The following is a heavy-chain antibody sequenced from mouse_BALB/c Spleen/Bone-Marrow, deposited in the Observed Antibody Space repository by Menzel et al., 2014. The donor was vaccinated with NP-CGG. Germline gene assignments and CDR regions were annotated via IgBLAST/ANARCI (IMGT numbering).Heavy chain of an antibody. V-gene: IGHV1-9*01. Sequence: QVQLQQSGAELMKPGASVTISCKATGYIFSSYWIEWKKQRPGHGLEWIGEILPGSGNTNYNEKFRDKATFTAETSSNIAYMQLSSLTSEDSAVYYCSRRAHYFGSGLDYWGQGTTLTVSS. D-gene: IGHD1-1*01. CDR1: GYIFSSYW. J-gene: IGHJ2*01. CDR2: ILPGSGNT. CDR3: SRRAHYFGSGLDY.